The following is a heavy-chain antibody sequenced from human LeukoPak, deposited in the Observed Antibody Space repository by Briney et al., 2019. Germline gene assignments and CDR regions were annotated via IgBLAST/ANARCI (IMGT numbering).Heavy chain of an antibody. CDR3: AGGVDTDLHY. V-gene: IGHV6-1*01. CDR2: TYYRSKWSS. J-gene: IGHJ4*02. Sequence: SQTLSLTCAISGDSVPSNSAAWNWIRQSPSRGLEWLGRTYYRSKWSSNYAVSVKSRITIHPDTSKNQFSLQLNSVTPEDTAVYYCAGGVDTDLHYWGQGTLVTVSS. D-gene: IGHD5-18*01. CDR1: GDSVPSNSAA.